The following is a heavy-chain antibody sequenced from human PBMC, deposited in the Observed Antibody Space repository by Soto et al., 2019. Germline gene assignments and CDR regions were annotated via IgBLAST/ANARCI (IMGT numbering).Heavy chain of an antibody. V-gene: IGHV3-30-3*01. CDR2: ISSDGSNK. Sequence: QVQLVESGGGVVQPGRSLRLSCAASGFTFSSYAMHWVRQAPGKGLEWVAVISSDGSNKYYTDSVKGRFTISRDNSKITVYMQMNSLRAEDTAVYYCARPLWRDDYNWGYFDLWGRGTLVTVSS. J-gene: IGHJ2*01. CDR3: ARPLWRDDYNWGYFDL. D-gene: IGHD4-4*01. CDR1: GFTFSSYA.